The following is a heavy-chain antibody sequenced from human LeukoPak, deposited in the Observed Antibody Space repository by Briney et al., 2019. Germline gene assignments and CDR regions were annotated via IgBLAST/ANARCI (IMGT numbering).Heavy chain of an antibody. CDR1: GFTFSSYA. Sequence: PGGSLRLSCAASGFTFSSYAMSWVRQAPGKGLEWVSAISGSGDTTYYADSVKGRFTISRDNSKNMLYLQIKSLGAEDTAIYYCAKLDGSGAGSSRPPIDYWGQGSLVTVSS. CDR2: ISGSGDTT. D-gene: IGHD3-10*01. CDR3: AKLDGSGAGSSRPPIDY. V-gene: IGHV3-23*01. J-gene: IGHJ4*02.